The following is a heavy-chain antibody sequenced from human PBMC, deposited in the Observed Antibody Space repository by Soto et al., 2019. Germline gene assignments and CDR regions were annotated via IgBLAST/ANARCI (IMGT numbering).Heavy chain of an antibody. V-gene: IGHV3-11*01. Sequence: GGSLRLSCAASGFTFSDYYMSWIRQAPGKGLEWISYISSNGDTTSSADSVKGRFTISRDNAKNSLYLQMNSLRVEDTAMYYCARDRGGPLSGWFFYWGQGTLVTVSS. J-gene: IGHJ4*02. CDR3: ARDRGGPLSGWFFY. CDR1: GFTFSDYY. CDR2: ISSNGDTT. D-gene: IGHD6-19*01.